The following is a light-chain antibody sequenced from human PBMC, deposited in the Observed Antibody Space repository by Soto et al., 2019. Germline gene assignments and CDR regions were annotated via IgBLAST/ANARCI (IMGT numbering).Light chain of an antibody. V-gene: IGLV2-14*01. CDR1: SSDVGAYNY. Sequence: QSTLTQHACVSGSPGQSITISRTGTSSDVGAYNYVSWYQQRPGKAPKLMIYDVSNRPSGVSDRFSGSKSGNTASLSISGLQTEDEADYYCSSYRSISTLVFGGGTKLTVL. CDR3: SSYRSISTLV. CDR2: DVS. J-gene: IGLJ2*01.